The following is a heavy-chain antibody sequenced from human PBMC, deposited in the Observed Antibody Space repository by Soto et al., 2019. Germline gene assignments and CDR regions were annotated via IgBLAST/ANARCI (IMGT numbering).Heavy chain of an antibody. Sequence: QVQLVQSGAEVKKPGASVKVSCKASGYTFTSYGISWVRQAPGQGLEWMGWISAYHGNTNYAQKLQGRVPMTTDTSTSPAYMELRCLRSDATAVYYCAREMTTVATGNWFDPWGQGALFTVSS. D-gene: IGHD4-17*01. CDR1: GYTFTSYG. V-gene: IGHV1-18*01. CDR2: ISAYHGNT. CDR3: AREMTTVATGNWFDP. J-gene: IGHJ5*02.